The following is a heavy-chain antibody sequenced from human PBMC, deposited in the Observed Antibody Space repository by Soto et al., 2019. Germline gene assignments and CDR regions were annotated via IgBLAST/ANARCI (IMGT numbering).Heavy chain of an antibody. CDR1: GYSISSSGYY. Sequence: ASETLSLTCAVSGYSISSSGYYWGWIRQPPGKGLEWIGSIYHSGSTYYNPSLKSRVTISVDTSKNQFSLKLSSVTAADTAVYYCARALLVGATHDYWGQGTLVTVSS. CDR3: ARALLVGATHDY. V-gene: IGHV4-38-2*01. J-gene: IGHJ4*02. D-gene: IGHD1-26*01. CDR2: IYHSGST.